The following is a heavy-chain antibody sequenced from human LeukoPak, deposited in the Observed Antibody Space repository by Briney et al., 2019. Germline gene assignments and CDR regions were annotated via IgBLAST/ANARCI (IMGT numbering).Heavy chain of an antibody. J-gene: IGHJ4*02. CDR3: AKPLLPSSWSLRGGPDY. CDR2: ISYDGSNK. Sequence: PGGSLRLSCAASGFTFSSYAMHWVRQAPGKGLEWVAVISYDGSNKYYADSVKGRFTISRDNSKNTLYLQMNSLRAEDTAVYYCAKPLLPSSWSLRGGPDYWGQGTLVTVSS. CDR1: GFTFSSYA. V-gene: IGHV3-30-3*02. D-gene: IGHD2/OR15-2a*01.